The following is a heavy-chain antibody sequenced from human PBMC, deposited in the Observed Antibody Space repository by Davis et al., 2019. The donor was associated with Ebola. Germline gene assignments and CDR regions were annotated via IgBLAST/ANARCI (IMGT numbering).Heavy chain of an antibody. CDR2: IKTDGSTT. Sequence: GESLKISCAASGFTFNNYYMHWVRHAPGKGLEWVARIKTDGSTTRYADSVKGRFTISRDNPKNTLYLQMNSLRGEDTAVYYCVRDTSHQLPHWLYYFYGMDVWGQGTTVTVSS. D-gene: IGHD2-2*01. J-gene: IGHJ6*02. CDR3: VRDTSHQLPHWLYYFYGMDV. V-gene: IGHV3-74*01. CDR1: GFTFNNYY.